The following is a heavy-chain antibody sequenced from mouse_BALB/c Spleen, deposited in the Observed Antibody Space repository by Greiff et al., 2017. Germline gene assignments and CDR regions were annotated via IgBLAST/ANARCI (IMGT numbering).Heavy chain of an antibody. J-gene: IGHJ3*01. CDR1: GFTFSDYG. V-gene: IGHV5-15*02. CDR3: ARVYDGYYPFAY. CDR2: ISNLAYSI. Sequence: EVQGVESGGGLVQPGGSRKLSCAASGFTFSDYGMAWVRQAPGKGPEWVAFISNLAYSIYYADTVTGRFTISRENAKNTLYLEMSSLRSEDTAMYYCARVYDGYYPFAYWGQGTLVTVSA. D-gene: IGHD2-3*01.